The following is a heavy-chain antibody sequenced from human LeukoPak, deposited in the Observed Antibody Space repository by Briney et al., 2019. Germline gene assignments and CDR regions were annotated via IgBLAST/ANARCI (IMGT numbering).Heavy chain of an antibody. CDR3: AREAGSITIFGVRGGYFDY. CDR1: GGSISSHY. V-gene: IGHV4-59*11. D-gene: IGHD3-3*01. Sequence: SETLSLTCTVSGGSISSHYWSWIRQPPGKGLEWIGYIYYSGSTNYNPSLKSRVTISVDTSKNQFSLKLSSVTAADTAVYYCAREAGSITIFGVRGGYFDYWGQGTLVTVSS. CDR2: IYYSGST. J-gene: IGHJ4*02.